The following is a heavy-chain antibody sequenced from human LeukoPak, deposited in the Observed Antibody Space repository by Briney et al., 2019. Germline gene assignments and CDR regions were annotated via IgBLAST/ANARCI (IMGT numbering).Heavy chain of an antibody. CDR3: ARPLVAAAAFMNY. V-gene: IGHV4-39*01. Sequence: SETLSLTCTVSGGSLTSGLYYWAWLRQTPGKGLDWIGSVYYSGSTYYNPSLKSRVTISVDTSKNQFSLKLSSVTAADTALYYCARPLVAAAAFMNYWGQGTLVIVSS. CDR2: VYYSGST. D-gene: IGHD3-16*01. CDR1: GGSLTSGLYY. J-gene: IGHJ4*02.